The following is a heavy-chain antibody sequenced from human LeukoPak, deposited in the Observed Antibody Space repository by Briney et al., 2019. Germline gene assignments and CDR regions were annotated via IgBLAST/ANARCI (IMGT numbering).Heavy chain of an antibody. V-gene: IGHV1-46*01. CDR3: ARDSNAYRLTMIVVSPYYFDY. CDR1: GNTFTSHY. J-gene: IGHJ4*02. D-gene: IGHD3-22*01. Sequence: ASVKVSCKASGNTFTSHYLHWMQQAPGQGLEWMGMINPTDGSTSYAQKFQGRVTMTRDTSTSTVYMELSSLRSEDTAVYYCARDSNAYRLTMIVVSPYYFDYWGQGTLVTVSS. CDR2: INPTDGST.